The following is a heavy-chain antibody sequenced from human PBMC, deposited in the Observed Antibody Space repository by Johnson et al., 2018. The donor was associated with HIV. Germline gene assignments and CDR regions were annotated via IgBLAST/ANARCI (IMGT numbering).Heavy chain of an antibody. D-gene: IGHD1-26*01. CDR1: GFTFSSYG. V-gene: IGHV3-30*02. Sequence: QVQLVESGGGVVQPGGSLRLSCAASGFTFSSYGMHWVRQAPGKGLEWGAFIRYEGSNKYSAASVQGRFTISRDNSKNTLYLQMNSLRAEDTAVYYCARVMGATQVMGAFDIWGQGTMVTVSS. CDR3: ARVMGATQVMGAFDI. J-gene: IGHJ3*02. CDR2: IRYEGSNK.